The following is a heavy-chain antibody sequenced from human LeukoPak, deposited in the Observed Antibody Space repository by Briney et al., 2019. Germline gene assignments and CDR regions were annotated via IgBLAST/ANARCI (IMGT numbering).Heavy chain of an antibody. V-gene: IGHV3-74*01. CDR1: GLTFSTYW. CDR3: AKESGYDVDLEY. D-gene: IGHD5-12*01. J-gene: IGHJ4*02. CDR2: INTDGSTT. Sequence: PGGSLRLSCAGSGLTFSTYWMHWVRQAPGGGLVWVSGINTDGSTTSYADSVKGRFTISRDNAKNTLYLQMSGLRAEDTAVYYCAKESGYDVDLEYWGQGALVTVSS.